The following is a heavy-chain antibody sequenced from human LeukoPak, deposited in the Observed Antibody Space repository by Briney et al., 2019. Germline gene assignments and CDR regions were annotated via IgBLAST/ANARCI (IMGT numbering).Heavy chain of an antibody. J-gene: IGHJ4*02. D-gene: IGHD2-2*01. CDR3: ARAAYPPPDYFDY. Sequence: GGSLRLSCAASGFTFSSYAMHWVRQAPGKGLEWVAVISYDGSNKYYADSVRGRFTISRDNTKNTLYLQMTSLRAEDTAVYYCARAAYPPPDYFDYWGQGTLVTVSS. CDR2: ISYDGSNK. CDR1: GFTFSSYA. V-gene: IGHV3-30*01.